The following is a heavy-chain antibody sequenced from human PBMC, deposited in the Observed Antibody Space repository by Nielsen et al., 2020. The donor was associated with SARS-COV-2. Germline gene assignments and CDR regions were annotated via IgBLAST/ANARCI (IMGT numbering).Heavy chain of an antibody. V-gene: IGHV1-46*01. CDR3: GTSRVSPADKAVAGTDSYYGLDV. CDR2: LCPSGGTI. D-gene: IGHD6-19*01. J-gene: IGHJ6*02. Sequence: WVRQAPGQGLEWMGRLCPSGGTISSAEKFQGRVTMTRDTSANTAYMELSSLRSEDTAMCYCGTSRVSPADKAVAGTDSYYGLDVWGQGTTVTVSS.